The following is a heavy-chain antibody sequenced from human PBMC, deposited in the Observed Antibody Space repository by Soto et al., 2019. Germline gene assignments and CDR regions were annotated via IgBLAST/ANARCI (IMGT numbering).Heavy chain of an antibody. CDR3: ARRAWDSYYAIDV. CDR1: GFTYTDFA. D-gene: IGHD3-22*01. V-gene: IGHV3-30*09. J-gene: IGHJ6*02. CDR2: ISYDGSDK. Sequence: VQLVESGGGEVQPGRSLRLSCAASGFTYTDFALHWVRQAPGKGLEWVAIISYDGSDKYYAESVKGRFAISRDNPKNTLYLEMNSLRPEDTAVYFCARRAWDSYYAIDVWCQGTTVTVFS.